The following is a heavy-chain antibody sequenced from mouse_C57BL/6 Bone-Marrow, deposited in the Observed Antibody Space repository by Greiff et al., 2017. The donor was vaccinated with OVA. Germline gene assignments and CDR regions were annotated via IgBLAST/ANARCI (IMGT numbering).Heavy chain of an antibody. CDR1: GYTFTDYE. D-gene: IGHD1-1*01. CDR2: IDPETGGT. J-gene: IGHJ2*01. CDR3: TRSPYYYGSSYVRFDY. V-gene: IGHV1-15*01. Sequence: QVQLQQSGAELVRPGASVTLSCKASGYTFTDYEMHWVKQTPVHGLEWIGAIDPETGGTAYNQKFQGKAILTAAQSSSTAYMELRSLTSEDSAVYYCTRSPYYYGSSYVRFDYWGQGTTLTVSS.